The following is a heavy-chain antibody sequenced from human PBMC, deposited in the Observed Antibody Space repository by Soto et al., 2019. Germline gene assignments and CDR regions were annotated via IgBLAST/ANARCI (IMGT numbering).Heavy chain of an antibody. CDR1: GFTFSSYG. Sequence: QTGGSLRLSCAASGFTFSSYGMHWVRQAPGKGLEWVAVISYDGSNKYYADSVKGRFTISRDNSKNTLYLQMNSLRAEDTAVYYCAKDRGFDYWGQGTLVTVSS. CDR3: AKDRGFDY. D-gene: IGHD2-15*01. V-gene: IGHV3-30*18. J-gene: IGHJ4*02. CDR2: ISYDGSNK.